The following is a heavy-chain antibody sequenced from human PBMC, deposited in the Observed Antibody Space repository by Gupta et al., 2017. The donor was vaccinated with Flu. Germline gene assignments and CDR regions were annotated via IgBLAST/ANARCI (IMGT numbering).Heavy chain of an antibody. CDR3: AKGRDDSSGYYFHAVDY. D-gene: IGHD3-22*01. CDR2: ISGSGGST. Sequence: EVQLLESGGGLVQPGGSLRLSCAASGFTFSSYAMSWVRQAPGKGLEWVSAISGSGGSTYYADSVKGRFTISRDNSKNTLYLQMNSLRAEDTAVYYCAKGRDDSSGYYFHAVDYWGQGTLVTVSS. CDR1: GFTFSSYA. V-gene: IGHV3-23*01. J-gene: IGHJ4*02.